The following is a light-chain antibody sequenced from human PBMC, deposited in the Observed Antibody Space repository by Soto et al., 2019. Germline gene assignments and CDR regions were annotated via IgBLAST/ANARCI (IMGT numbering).Light chain of an antibody. Sequence: DIVLTQSPGTLSLSPGERATLSCRSSQTISRSYLAWYQQRPGQAPRLLIYGASSRATGIPDRFSGSGSGTDFTLTISRLEPEDFAVYYCQQYGNSPYTFGQGTKLEIK. CDR2: GAS. CDR1: QTISRSY. J-gene: IGKJ2*01. CDR3: QQYGNSPYT. V-gene: IGKV3-20*01.